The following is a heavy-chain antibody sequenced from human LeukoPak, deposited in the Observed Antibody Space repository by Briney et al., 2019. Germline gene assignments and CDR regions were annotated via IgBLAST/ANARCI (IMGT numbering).Heavy chain of an antibody. CDR2: ISAYNGNT. J-gene: IGHJ5*02. CDR1: GYTFTSYG. CDR3: ASNRITIFGVVIHHNWFDP. D-gene: IGHD3-3*01. Sequence: GASVKVSCKASGYTFTSYGISWVRQAPGQGLEWMGWISAYNGNTNYAQKLQGRVTMTTDTSTDTAYMELSSLTSEDTAVYYCASNRITIFGVVIHHNWFDPWGQGTLVTVSS. V-gene: IGHV1-18*01.